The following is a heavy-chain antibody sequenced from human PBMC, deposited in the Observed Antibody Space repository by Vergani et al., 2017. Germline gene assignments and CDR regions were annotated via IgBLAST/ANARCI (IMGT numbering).Heavy chain of an antibody. CDR1: GYTFTGYY. D-gene: IGHD2-15*01. V-gene: IGHV1-2*02. Sequence: QVQLVQSGAEVKKPGASVKVSCKASGYTFTGYYMHWVRQAPGQGLEWMGWINPNSGGTNYAQKFQGRVTMTRDTSISTAYMELSRLRSDDTAVYYCAGDSGGYCSGGSCYTVDYNWFDPWGQGTLVTVSS. CDR3: AGDSGGYCSGGSCYTVDYNWFDP. J-gene: IGHJ5*02. CDR2: INPNSGGT.